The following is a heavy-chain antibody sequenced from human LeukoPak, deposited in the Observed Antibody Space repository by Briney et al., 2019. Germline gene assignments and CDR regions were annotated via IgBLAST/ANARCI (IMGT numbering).Heavy chain of an antibody. D-gene: IGHD2-2*01. CDR1: GFTFDDYA. V-gene: IGHV3-9*01. CDR2: ISWNSGSI. Sequence: GRSLRLSCAASGFTFDDYAMHWVRQAPGKGLEWVSGISWNSGSIGYADSVKGRFTISRDNAKNSLCLQMNSLRAEDTALYYCAKASHCSSTSCYLDYWGQGTLVTVSS. CDR3: AKASHCSSTSCYLDY. J-gene: IGHJ4*02.